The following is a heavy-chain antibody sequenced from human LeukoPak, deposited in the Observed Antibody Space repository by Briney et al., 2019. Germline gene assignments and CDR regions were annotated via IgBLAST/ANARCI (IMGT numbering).Heavy chain of an antibody. CDR1: GYTFTSYY. Sequence: ASVKVSCKASGYTFTSYYMHWVRQAPGQGLEWMGIINPSGGSISYAQKFQGRVTTTRDTSTSTVYMELSSLKSEDTAVYYCARGRTYCSSTSCYYYYYMDVWGKGTTVTVSS. CDR3: ARGRTYCSSTSCYYYYYMDV. CDR2: INPSGGSI. V-gene: IGHV1-46*01. D-gene: IGHD2-2*01. J-gene: IGHJ6*03.